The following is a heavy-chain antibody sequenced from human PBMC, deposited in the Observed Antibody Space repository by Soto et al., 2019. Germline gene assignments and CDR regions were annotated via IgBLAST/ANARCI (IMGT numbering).Heavy chain of an antibody. CDR2: IDPSGGST. CDR3: ARDLTGGPTYYDFWSGYSPVDY. D-gene: IGHD3-3*01. V-gene: IGHV1-46*01. Sequence: GVSAKASCKASGYNIASYFLHWVRQATEQGLEWMGIIDPSGGSTSYAQKFQGRVSMTRDTSTSTVYMDLSSLRSEDTAVYYCARDLTGGPTYYDFWSGYSPVDYWGLGTLVTVSS. J-gene: IGHJ4*02. CDR1: GYNIASYF.